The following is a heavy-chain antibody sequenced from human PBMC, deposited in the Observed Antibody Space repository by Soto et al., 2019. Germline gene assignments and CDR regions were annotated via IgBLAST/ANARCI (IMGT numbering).Heavy chain of an antibody. CDR1: GGTFSSYA. J-gene: IGHJ6*02. CDR3: ASSLRIFGVVPYYYYGMDV. Sequence: SVKVSCKASGGTFSSYAISWVRQAPGQGLDWMGGIIPSFGTANYAQKFQGRVTITADESTSTAYMELSSLRSEDTAVYYCASSLRIFGVVPYYYYGMDVWGQGTTVTVSS. CDR2: IIPSFGTA. D-gene: IGHD3-3*01. V-gene: IGHV1-69*13.